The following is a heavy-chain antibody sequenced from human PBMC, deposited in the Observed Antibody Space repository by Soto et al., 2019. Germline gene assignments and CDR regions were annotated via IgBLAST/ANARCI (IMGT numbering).Heavy chain of an antibody. CDR1: GFTFSSYA. V-gene: IGHV3-64D*06. CDR2: ISTNGGSK. CDR3: ARDGCSGSNCLNWFDP. D-gene: IGHD2-15*01. J-gene: IGHJ5*02. Sequence: PGGSLRLSCSASGFTFSSYAMHWVRQAPGKGLEYVSSISTNGGSKHYADSVKGRFTISRDNSKNTQYLQMSSLRAEDTAVYYCARDGCSGSNCLNWFDPWGQGTLVTVSS.